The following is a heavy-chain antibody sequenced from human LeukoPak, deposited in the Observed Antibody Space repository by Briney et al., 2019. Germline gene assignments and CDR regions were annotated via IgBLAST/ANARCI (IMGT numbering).Heavy chain of an antibody. V-gene: IGHV3-9*01. J-gene: IGHJ4*02. Sequence: GRSLRLSCAASRFTFDDYTMHWVRQAPGKGREWVSGISWNSGSIGYADSVKGRFTISRDNAKNSLYLQMNSLRAEDTALYYCAKGQWDLLYYYFDYWGQGTLVTVSS. D-gene: IGHD1-26*01. CDR3: AKGQWDLLYYYFDY. CDR2: ISWNSGSI. CDR1: RFTFDDYT.